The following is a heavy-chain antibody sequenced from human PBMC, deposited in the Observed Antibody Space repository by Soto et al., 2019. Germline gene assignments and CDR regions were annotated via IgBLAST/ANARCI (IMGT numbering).Heavy chain of an antibody. CDR1: GSTLSEVS. CDR2: FDPEDGET. D-gene: IGHD6-13*01. Sequence: SVKVSCKVSGSTLSEVSMHWVRQAPGQGLEWMGGFDPEDGETIYAQKFQGRVTMTEDTSTDTAYMELSSLRYEDTAVYYCAGDKMVAPAGRGLVNYYYYGMDVWGQGTTVTVSS. CDR3: AGDKMVAPAGRGLVNYYYYGMDV. J-gene: IGHJ6*02. V-gene: IGHV1-24*01.